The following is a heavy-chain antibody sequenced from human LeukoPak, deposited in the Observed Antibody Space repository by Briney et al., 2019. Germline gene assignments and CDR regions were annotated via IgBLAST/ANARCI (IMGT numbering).Heavy chain of an antibody. CDR2: INWNGGST. Sequence: GGSLRLSCAASGFTFDDYGMSWVRQAPGKGLEWVSGINWNGGSTGYADSVKGRFTISRDNAKNSLYLQMNSLRAEDTALYYCARARLEWLPTWEYNWFDPWGQGTLVTVSS. J-gene: IGHJ5*02. CDR1: GFTFDDYG. CDR3: ARARLEWLPTWEYNWFDP. V-gene: IGHV3-20*04. D-gene: IGHD3-3*01.